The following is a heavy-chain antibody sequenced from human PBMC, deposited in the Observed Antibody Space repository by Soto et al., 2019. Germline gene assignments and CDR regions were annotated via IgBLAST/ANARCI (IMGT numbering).Heavy chain of an antibody. Sequence: SDTLSLTCTVSGGSISSGDYYWSWIRQPPGKGLEWIGYIYYSGSTYYTPSLRSRVTISVDTSKNQFSLKLSSVTAADTAVYYCARDVLYSTSRIDSWGQGTLVTVSS. CDR1: GGSISSGDYY. J-gene: IGHJ4*02. CDR3: ARDVLYSTSRIDS. V-gene: IGHV4-30-4*02. CDR2: IYYSGST. D-gene: IGHD6-6*01.